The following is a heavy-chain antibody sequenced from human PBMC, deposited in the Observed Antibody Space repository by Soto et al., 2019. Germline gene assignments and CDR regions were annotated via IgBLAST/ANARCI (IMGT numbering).Heavy chain of an antibody. CDR1: GFNFRNFN. V-gene: IGHV3-21*06. CDR3: ARDLRGQYGP. Sequence: GVSLRLSCERAGFNFRNFNMIWVRQAPGKGLEWVSSGSGSSSYIYYADSVKGRCTVSRYKANNLVFLQRNGLRPCETCLFYFARDLRGQYGPWGQGTMAAVSS. D-gene: IGHD4-17*01. CDR2: GSGSSSYI. J-gene: IGHJ3*01.